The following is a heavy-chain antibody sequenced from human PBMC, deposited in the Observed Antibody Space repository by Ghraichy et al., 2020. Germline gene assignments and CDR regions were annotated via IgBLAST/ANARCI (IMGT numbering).Heavy chain of an antibody. J-gene: IGHJ4*02. CDR1: GFTFGDYW. V-gene: IGHV3-7*01. CDR3: ARGIGPPSSEPAY. D-gene: IGHD2-2*01. Sequence: GGSLRLSCIGSGFTFGDYWINWVRQAPGKGLEWVTNMNQDGSERYYVDSVKGRFTISRDNAANSLYLQMNSLRAADTAVYYCARGIGPPSSEPAYWGQGALVTVSS. CDR2: MNQDGSER.